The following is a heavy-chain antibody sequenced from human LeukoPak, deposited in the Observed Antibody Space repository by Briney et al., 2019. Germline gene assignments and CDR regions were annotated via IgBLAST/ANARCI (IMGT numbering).Heavy chain of an antibody. D-gene: IGHD3-10*01. V-gene: IGHV3-30*05. CDR3: AGGVGCYCPYFDY. Sequence: GGALRHFCAASGFTFSIYSMHCVRQAPGKGLEWGADISYEGSKKYYADSVKGRFTISRDNSKSTVYMQKNSLGAEGTAVYYCAGGVGCYCPYFDYWGRGPLITVSS. J-gene: IGHJ4*02. CDR1: GFTFSIYS. CDR2: ISYEGSKK.